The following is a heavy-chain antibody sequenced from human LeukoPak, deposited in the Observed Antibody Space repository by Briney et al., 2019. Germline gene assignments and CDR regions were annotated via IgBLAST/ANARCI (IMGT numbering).Heavy chain of an antibody. V-gene: IGHV3-74*01. Sequence: GGSLRLSCAASGFTFSSYWMHWVRQAPGKGLVWVSRINSDGSSTSYADSVKVRFTISRDNAKNTLYLQMNSLRAEDTAVYYCAGYCSGGSCYDYYYYGMDVWGQGTTVTVSS. CDR3: AGYCSGGSCYDYYYYGMDV. CDR2: INSDGSST. D-gene: IGHD2-15*01. CDR1: GFTFSSYW. J-gene: IGHJ6*02.